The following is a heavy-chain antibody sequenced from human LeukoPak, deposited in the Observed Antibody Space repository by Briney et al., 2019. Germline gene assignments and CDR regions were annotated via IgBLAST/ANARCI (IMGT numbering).Heavy chain of an antibody. CDR3: ARGRVTIFGVRRGAFDI. V-gene: IGHV4-39*01. CDR2: FSFAGGT. J-gene: IGHJ3*02. CDR1: GVSISTTSYY. D-gene: IGHD3-3*01. Sequence: SETLSLICSVSGVSISTTSYYWGWIRQPPGKGLEWIGSFSFAGGTDYNPSLKSRVTISLDTSKNQVSLKLTSVTAPDTAVYYCARGRVTIFGVRRGAFDIWGQGTMVTVSS.